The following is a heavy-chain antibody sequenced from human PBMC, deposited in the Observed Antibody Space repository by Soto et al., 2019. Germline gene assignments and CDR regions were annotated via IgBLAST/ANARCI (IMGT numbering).Heavy chain of an antibody. CDR1: GFSLNTRAVG. J-gene: IGHJ4*02. Sequence: QITLEESGPALVKPTQTLTLTCTFSGFSLNTRAVGVGWIRQPPGKALEWLAFIYWDDNKYYSPSLKSRLTNTKDTSKNQVVLTMTNTGPVDTATYYCAHGAGWLFDYWGQGTQVTVSS. CDR3: AHGAGWLFDY. CDR2: IYWDDNK. D-gene: IGHD6-19*01. V-gene: IGHV2-5*02.